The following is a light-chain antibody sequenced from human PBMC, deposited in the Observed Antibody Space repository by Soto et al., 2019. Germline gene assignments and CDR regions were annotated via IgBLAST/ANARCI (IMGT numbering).Light chain of an antibody. Sequence: DVAVTQSPSSLSASVGDRVTITCRTSQIIVTYLSWYQQRPGKAPSLLIYGASTLQSGVPSRFSGSGSGTDFSLTINSLQPEDSATYYCQQTYSTPITFGRGTRLEIK. CDR3: QQTYSTPIT. CDR1: QIIVTY. J-gene: IGKJ5*01. CDR2: GAS. V-gene: IGKV1-39*01.